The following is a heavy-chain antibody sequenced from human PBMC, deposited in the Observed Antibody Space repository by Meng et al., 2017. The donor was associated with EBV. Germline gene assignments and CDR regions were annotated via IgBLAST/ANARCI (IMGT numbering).Heavy chain of an antibody. CDR1: GGPFRYYA. CDR3: ASESGRGYTPDY. D-gene: IGHD3-10*01. Sequence: QVQLVQSGAEVKKPGSSVKVSCKTSGGPFRYYAISWVRQAPGQGLEWLGGFLPRLGAPNYAQKFHGRVKITADESTSTHYMDLSSLSSEDTAIYYCASESGRGYTPDYWGQGTLVTVSS. J-gene: IGHJ4*02. CDR2: FLPRLGAP. V-gene: IGHV1-69*01.